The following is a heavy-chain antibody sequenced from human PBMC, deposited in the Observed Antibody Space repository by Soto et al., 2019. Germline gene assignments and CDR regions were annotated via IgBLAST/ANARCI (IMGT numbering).Heavy chain of an antibody. Sequence: GGSLRLSCAASGFTFSSYGRHWVRQAPGKGLEWVAVIWYDGSNKYYADSVKGRFTISRDNSKNTLYLQMNSLRAEDTAVYYCARDKEDRTCSSTSCHYYYYYGMDVWGQGTTVTVS. CDR3: ARDKEDRTCSSTSCHYYYYYGMDV. J-gene: IGHJ6*02. V-gene: IGHV3-33*01. CDR2: IWYDGSNK. CDR1: GFTFSSYG. D-gene: IGHD2-2*01.